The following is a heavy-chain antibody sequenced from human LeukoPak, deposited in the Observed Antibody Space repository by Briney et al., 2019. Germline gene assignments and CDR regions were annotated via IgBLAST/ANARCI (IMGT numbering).Heavy chain of an antibody. J-gene: IGHJ4*02. V-gene: IGHV3-7*01. D-gene: IGHD5-24*01. CDR3: ARGGNSSWDY. Sequence: GGSLRLSCAASGFVFSNYWMSWVRQAPGKGLEWVANIKPDGTEKYYVESLKGRFTIYRDNAKNSLYLQMNSLRVEDTAVYYCARGGNSSWDYWGQGALVTVSS. CDR1: GFVFSNYW. CDR2: IKPDGTEK.